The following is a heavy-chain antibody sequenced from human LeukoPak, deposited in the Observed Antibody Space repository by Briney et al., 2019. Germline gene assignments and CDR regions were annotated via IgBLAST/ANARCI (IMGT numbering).Heavy chain of an antibody. CDR3: ARHRTNVEPYFDY. D-gene: IGHD2-8*01. Sequence: SETLSLTCTVSGGSISSYYWSWIRQPPGKGLEWIGYIYYSGSTNYNPSLKSRVTISVDTSKNQFSLKLSSVTAADTAVYYCARHRTNVEPYFDYWGQGTLVTVSS. CDR2: IYYSGST. J-gene: IGHJ4*02. V-gene: IGHV4-59*08. CDR1: GGSISSYY.